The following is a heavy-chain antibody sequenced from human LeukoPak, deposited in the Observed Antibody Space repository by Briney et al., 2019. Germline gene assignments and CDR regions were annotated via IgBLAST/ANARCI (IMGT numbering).Heavy chain of an antibody. CDR3: ARAQYYYYYYMDV. CDR2: INHSGST. V-gene: IGHV4-34*01. CDR1: GGSFSGYY. Sequence: SETLSLTCAVYGGSFSGYYWSWIRQPPGKGLEWIGEINHSGSTNYNPSLKSRVTISVDTSKNQFSLKLSSVTAADTAVYYCARAQYYYYYYMDVWGKGTTVTVSS. J-gene: IGHJ6*03.